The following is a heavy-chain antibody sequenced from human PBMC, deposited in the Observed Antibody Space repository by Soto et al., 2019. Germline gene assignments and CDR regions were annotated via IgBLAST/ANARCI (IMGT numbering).Heavy chain of an antibody. J-gene: IGHJ6*02. V-gene: IGHV3-23*01. D-gene: IGHD2-15*01. CDR1: GFTFSSYA. CDR3: AKDAYCSGGSCYSYYYYGMDV. CDR2: ISGSGGST. Sequence: GGSLRLSCAASGFTFSSYAMSWVRQAPGKGLEWVSAISGSGGSTYYADSVKGRFTISRDNSKNTLYLQMNSLRAEDTAVYYCAKDAYCSGGSCYSYYYYGMDVWGQGTTVTVSS.